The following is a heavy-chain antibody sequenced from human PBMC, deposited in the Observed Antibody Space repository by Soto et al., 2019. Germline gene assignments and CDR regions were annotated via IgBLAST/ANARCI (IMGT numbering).Heavy chain of an antibody. CDR2: IDSDGSST. CDR3: ASPVAAAVTHLYFYGLDA. V-gene: IGHV3-74*01. Sequence: EVQLVESGGGLVQPGGSLRLSCAASGFTFRSYTFRSYWMHWVRQVPGKGLVWVSRIDSDGSSTNYADSVKGRFTISRDNAKNTLYLQMNTLRTEDTGVYYCASPVAAAVTHLYFYGLDAWGQGTTVTVSS. CDR1: GFTFRSYTFRSYW. J-gene: IGHJ6*01. D-gene: IGHD6-25*01.